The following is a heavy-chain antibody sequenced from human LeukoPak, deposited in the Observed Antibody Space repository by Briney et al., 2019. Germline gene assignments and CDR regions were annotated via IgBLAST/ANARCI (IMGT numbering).Heavy chain of an antibody. Sequence: ASVKVSCKASGYTFTSYYMHWVRQAPGQGLEWMGIINPSGGSTSYAQKFQGRVTMTRDMSTSTVYMELSSLRSEDTAVYYCAREGATWIQLWSSYYYYYMDVWGKGTTVTVSS. CDR2: INPSGGST. D-gene: IGHD5-18*01. J-gene: IGHJ6*03. CDR1: GYTFTSYY. V-gene: IGHV1-46*01. CDR3: AREGATWIQLWSSYYYYYMDV.